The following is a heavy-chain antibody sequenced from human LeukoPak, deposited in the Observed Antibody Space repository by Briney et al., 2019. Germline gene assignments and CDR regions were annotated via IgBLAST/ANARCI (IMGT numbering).Heavy chain of an antibody. CDR2: ISAYNGNT. CDR1: GYTFTSYG. CDR3: ARARGAGPGAHFDY. Sequence: GASVKVSCKASGYTFTSYGISWVRQAPGQGLEWMGWISAYNGNTNYAQKLQGRVTMTTDTSTSTAYMELRSLRAEDTAVYCCARARGAGPGAHFDYWGQGTPVIVSS. V-gene: IGHV1-18*01. J-gene: IGHJ4*02. D-gene: IGHD3-10*01.